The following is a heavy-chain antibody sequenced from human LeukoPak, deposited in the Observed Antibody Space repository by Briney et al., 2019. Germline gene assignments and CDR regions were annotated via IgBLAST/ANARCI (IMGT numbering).Heavy chain of an antibody. CDR1: GYSFTSYW. D-gene: IGHD3-22*01. CDR2: IYPGDSDT. J-gene: IGHJ4*02. Sequence: PGESLKISCKGSGYSFTSYWIGWVHQMPGKGLEWMGIIYPGDSDTRYSPSFQGQVTISADKSISTAYLQWSSLKASDTAMYYCASFYDSSGYRIPGGYWGQGTLVTVSS. CDR3: ASFYDSSGYRIPGGY. V-gene: IGHV5-51*07.